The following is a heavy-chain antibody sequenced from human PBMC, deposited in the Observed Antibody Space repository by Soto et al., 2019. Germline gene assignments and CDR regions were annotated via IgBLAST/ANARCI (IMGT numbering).Heavy chain of an antibody. CDR2: ISGSGDST. J-gene: IGHJ2*01. CDR1: GFTFSSYA. CDR3: AKRTTGWYFDL. Sequence: EVQLLESGGGLVQPGGSLRLSCAASGFTFSSYAMSWVRQAPGKGLEWVSIISGSGDSTYYADSMKGRFTISRDNSKNTLYLQMNSLRAEDTAVYYCAKRTTGWYFDLWGRGTLVTVSS. V-gene: IGHV3-23*01.